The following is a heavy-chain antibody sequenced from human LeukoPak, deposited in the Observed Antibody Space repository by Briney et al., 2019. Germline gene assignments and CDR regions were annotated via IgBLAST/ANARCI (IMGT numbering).Heavy chain of an antibody. CDR2: ISSLSGTI. D-gene: IGHD1-1*01. V-gene: IGHV3-48*04. CDR3: ARYCTFRACSGTKYDS. Sequence: GGSLRLSCAASGFTFSSYSMNWVRQAPGEGLEWVSYISSLSGTIYYADSVKGRFTISRDNAKNSLYLQMHSLTAEDTALYYCARYCTFRACSGTKYDSWGPGTLVTVSS. J-gene: IGHJ4*02. CDR1: GFTFSSYS.